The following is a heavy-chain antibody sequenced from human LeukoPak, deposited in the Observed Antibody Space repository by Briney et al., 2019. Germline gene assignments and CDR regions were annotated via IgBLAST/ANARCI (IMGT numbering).Heavy chain of an antibody. J-gene: IGHJ5*02. CDR1: GGSISSGDYY. Sequence: SETLSLTRTVSGGSISSGDYYWSWIRQPPGKGLEWIGYIYYSGSTYYNPSLKSRVTISVDTSKNQFSLKLSSVTAADTAVYYCARERGSSIAARPWFDPWGQGTLVTVSS. V-gene: IGHV4-30-4*08. CDR2: IYYSGST. CDR3: ARERGSSIAARPWFDP. D-gene: IGHD6-6*01.